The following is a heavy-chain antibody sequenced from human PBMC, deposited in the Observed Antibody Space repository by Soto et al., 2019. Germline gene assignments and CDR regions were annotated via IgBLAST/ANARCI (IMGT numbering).Heavy chain of an antibody. CDR2: IYYSGST. V-gene: IGHV4-31*03. CDR1: GYSISNGGYY. Sequence: QVQLQESGPGLVKPSQTLSLTCTVSGYSISNGGYYWSWIRQRPGEGLEWLGYIYYSGSTYYNPSCKSRPSISLDTSKNQFSLKVNSVTAADTAVYYCARTTDAFDIWGQGTMVTVSS. CDR3: ARTTDAFDI. D-gene: IGHD1-1*01. J-gene: IGHJ3*02.